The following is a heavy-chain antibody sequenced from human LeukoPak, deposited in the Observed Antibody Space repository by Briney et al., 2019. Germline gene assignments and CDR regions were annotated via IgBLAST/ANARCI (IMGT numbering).Heavy chain of an antibody. CDR1: GFTFSSYG. D-gene: IGHD5-24*01. Sequence: QPGGSLRLSFSASGFTFSSYGMHWGRQAPGKGLEWVAVIWYDGSNKYYGDSVKGRFTISRDNSKKTLYLQMNSRRVEDTAVYYCARGDGYNDAEYLQHWGQGTLVTVS. CDR2: IWYDGSNK. J-gene: IGHJ1*01. CDR3: ARGDGYNDAEYLQH. V-gene: IGHV3-33*01.